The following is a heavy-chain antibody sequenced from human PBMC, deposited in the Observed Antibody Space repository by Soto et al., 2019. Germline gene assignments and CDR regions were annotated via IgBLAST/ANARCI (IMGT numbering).Heavy chain of an antibody. CDR3: AGHCISSSCYQDY. D-gene: IGHD2-2*01. V-gene: IGHV4-39*01. J-gene: IGHJ4*02. Sequence: PSETLSLTCTVSGGSISSSSNYWGWIRQPPGKGLEWIGSINYSASTYYNPSLKSRVTISVDTSKNQFSLKLSSVTAADTAVYYCAGHCISSSCYQDYRGQGTLVTVSS. CDR2: INYSAST. CDR1: GGSISSSSNY.